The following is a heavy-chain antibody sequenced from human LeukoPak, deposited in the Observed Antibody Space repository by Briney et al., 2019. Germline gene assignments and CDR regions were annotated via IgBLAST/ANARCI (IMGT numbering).Heavy chain of an antibody. CDR1: GGTFSSYA. CDR2: IIPIFGTA. CDR3: AREIQRGSGPDY. D-gene: IGHD6-19*01. Sequence: VASVKVSCKASGGTFSSYAISWVRQAPGQGLEWMGGIIPIFGTANYAQKFQGRVTITADESTSTAYMELSSLRPEDTAVYYCAREIQRGSGPDYWGQGTLVTVSS. V-gene: IGHV1-69*13. J-gene: IGHJ4*02.